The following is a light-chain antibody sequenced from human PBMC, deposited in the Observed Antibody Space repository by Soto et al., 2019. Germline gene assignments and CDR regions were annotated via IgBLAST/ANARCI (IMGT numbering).Light chain of an antibody. V-gene: IGKV1-39*01. J-gene: IGKJ1*01. CDR2: AAS. CDR3: LQDHDDSWT. Sequence: DIQMTQSPSSLSASVGDRVTITCRASQSISSYLNWYQQKPGKAPNLLIYAASSLQSGVPSRFSGSGSGTDFTLTISNLQPEDFATYYCLQDHDDSWTFGQGTKVDIK. CDR1: QSISSY.